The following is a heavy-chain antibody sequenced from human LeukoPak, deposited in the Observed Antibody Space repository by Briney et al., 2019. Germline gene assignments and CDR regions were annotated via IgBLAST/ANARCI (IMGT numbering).Heavy chain of an antibody. J-gene: IGHJ4*02. CDR1: GFTFSSFE. CDR2: ITSSGSIT. D-gene: IGHD1-1*01. Sequence: GGSLRLSCAASGFTFSSFEMNWVRQAPGKGLEWLSYITSSGSITHYADSVKGRFTISRDNAKNSLYLQMNSLRAEDTAVYYCADWNDGGYFDYWGQGTLVTVSS. CDR3: ADWNDGGYFDY. V-gene: IGHV3-48*03.